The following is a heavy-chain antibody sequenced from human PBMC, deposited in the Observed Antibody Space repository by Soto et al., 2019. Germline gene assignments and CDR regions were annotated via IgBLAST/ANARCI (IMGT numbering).Heavy chain of an antibody. CDR2: INPNNGGT. Sequence: QVHLVQSGAEVKKPGASVRVSCKASGYSFTGNSMHWVRQAPGQGLEWMGWINPNNGGTNDAQRFRGWVTMTRDTSVSTAYMDLNRLKSDDTAFYYCVIQRSGVVYWVQGTLVTVSS. CDR1: GYSFTGNS. D-gene: IGHD2-15*01. V-gene: IGHV1-2*04. CDR3: VIQRSGVVY. J-gene: IGHJ4*02.